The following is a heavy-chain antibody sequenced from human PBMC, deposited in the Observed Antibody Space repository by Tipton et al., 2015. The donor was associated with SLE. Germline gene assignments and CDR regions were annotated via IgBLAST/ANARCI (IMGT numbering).Heavy chain of an antibody. D-gene: IGHD3-10*01. V-gene: IGHV3-30*18. CDR3: AKGLGFGDQKGPYYFDY. CDR2: IWYDGSNK. J-gene: IGHJ4*02. Sequence: RSLRLSCAASGFTFSSYGMHWVRQAPGKGLEWVAVIWYDGSNKYYADSVKGRFTISRDNSKNTLYLQMNSLRAEDTAMYYCAKGLGFGDQKGPYYFDYWGQGTLVTVSS. CDR1: GFTFSSYG.